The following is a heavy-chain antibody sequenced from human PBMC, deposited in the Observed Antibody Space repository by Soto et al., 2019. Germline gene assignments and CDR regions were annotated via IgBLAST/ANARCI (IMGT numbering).Heavy chain of an antibody. CDR2: IIPIFGTA. CDR1: GGTFSSYA. J-gene: IGHJ5*02. CDR3: ARDYLGGWELRSWLDP. V-gene: IGHV1-69*13. D-gene: IGHD1-26*01. Sequence: SVKVSCKASGGTFSSYAISWVRQAPGQGLEWMGGIIPIFGTANYAQKFQGRVTITADESTSTAYMELSSLRSEDTAVYYCARDYLGGWELRSWLDPWGKGTRVTVSS.